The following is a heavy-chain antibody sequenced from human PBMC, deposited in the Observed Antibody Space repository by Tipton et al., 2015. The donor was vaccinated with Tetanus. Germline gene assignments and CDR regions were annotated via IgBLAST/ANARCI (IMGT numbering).Heavy chain of an antibody. D-gene: IGHD2-2*01. CDR3: AREVPAAGHFDS. CDR1: GGSIRSDNYY. Sequence: TLSLTCTVSGGSIRSDNYYWNWIRQPPGKGLEWIGYVYYNGNTHYNPALKSRVTISVDTSKNQFSLKLSPVTAADTAIYYCAREVPAAGHFDSWGQGTLVTVSS. V-gene: IGHV4-61*01. J-gene: IGHJ4*02. CDR2: VYYNGNT.